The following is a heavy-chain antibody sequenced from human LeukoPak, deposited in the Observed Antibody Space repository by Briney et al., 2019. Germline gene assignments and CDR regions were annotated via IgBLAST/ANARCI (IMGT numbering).Heavy chain of an antibody. V-gene: IGHV3-30-3*01. CDR3: ARAPXGXXNWFDP. Sequence: PGGSLRLSCAASGFTFSSYAMHWVRQAPGKGLEWVAAXSYDGSNKYYADSVKGRFTISRDNSKNTLYLQMNSLRVEDTAVYYCARAPXGXXNWFDPWGQGTLVTVSS. CDR1: GFTFSSYA. CDR2: XSYDGSNK. J-gene: IGHJ5*02.